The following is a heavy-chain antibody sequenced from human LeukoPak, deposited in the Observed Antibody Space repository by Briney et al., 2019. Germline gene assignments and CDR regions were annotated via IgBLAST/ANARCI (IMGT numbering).Heavy chain of an antibody. CDR2: ISWNSAGI. V-gene: IGHV3-9*01. CDR1: GFTFDDYA. Sequence: GGSLRLSCAASGFTFDDYAMHWVRQVPGKGLEWVLVISWNSAGIHYADSVKGRFTISRDNSKNTLYLQMNSLRAEDTAVYFCAKGDKMLTWRRTYNRFDPWGQGTLVTVSS. D-gene: IGHD3-16*01. CDR3: AKGDKMLTWRRTYNRFDP. J-gene: IGHJ5*02.